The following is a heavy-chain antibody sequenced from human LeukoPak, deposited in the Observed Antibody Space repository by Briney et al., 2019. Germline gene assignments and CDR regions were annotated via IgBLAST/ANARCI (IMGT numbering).Heavy chain of an antibody. Sequence: GASVKVSCKASGYTFTSYYMHWVRQAPGQGLEWMGIINPSGGSTSYAQKFQGRVTMSRDMSTSTVYMELSSLRSEDTAVYYCARDRGYCSSTSCYTWYNWFDPWGQGTLVTVSS. CDR3: ARDRGYCSSTSCYTWYNWFDP. J-gene: IGHJ5*02. V-gene: IGHV1-46*01. CDR2: INPSGGST. CDR1: GYTFTSYY. D-gene: IGHD2-2*02.